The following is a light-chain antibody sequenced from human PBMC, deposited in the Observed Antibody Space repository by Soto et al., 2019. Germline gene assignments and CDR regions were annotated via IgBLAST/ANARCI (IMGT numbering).Light chain of an antibody. CDR1: QSVSSN. Sequence: EIVMTQSPATLSVSPGERATLSCRASQSVSSNLAWYQQKPGQAPRLLIYGASTRATGIPARFSGSGSGTEFTLTNSRLEVEDFAGYSCQQDNNWRGITFGQGTKLEIK. CDR3: QQDNNWRGIT. J-gene: IGKJ2*01. CDR2: GAS. V-gene: IGKV3-15*01.